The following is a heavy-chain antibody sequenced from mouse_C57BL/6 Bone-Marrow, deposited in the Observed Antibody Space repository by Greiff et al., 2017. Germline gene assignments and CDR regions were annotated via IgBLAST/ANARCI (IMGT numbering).Heavy chain of an antibody. Sequence: EVQLVESGPGLAKPSPTLSLTCSVTGYSITSYYWNWIRKFPGNKLEYMGYISYSGSTYYNPSLKSRISITRDTSKNQYYLQWNSVTTEDTATYYCARNLLGYFDVWGTGTTVTVSS. J-gene: IGHJ1*03. CDR3: ARNLLGYFDV. V-gene: IGHV3-8*01. CDR2: ISYSGST. D-gene: IGHD1-1*01. CDR1: GYSITSYY.